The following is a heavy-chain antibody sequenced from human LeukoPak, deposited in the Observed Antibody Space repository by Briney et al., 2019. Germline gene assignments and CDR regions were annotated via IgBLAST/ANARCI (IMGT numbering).Heavy chain of an antibody. V-gene: IGHV1-69*04. D-gene: IGHD6-13*01. CDR1: GGTFSSYA. CDR2: IIPILGIA. CDR3: ARDPPPIVVAAAATTGDY. Sequence: ASVKVSCKASGGTFSSYAISWVRQAPGQGLEWMGRIIPILGIANYAQKFQGRVTITADKSTSTAYMELSSLRPEDTAVYYCARDPPPIVVAAAATTGDYWGQGTLVTVSS. J-gene: IGHJ4*02.